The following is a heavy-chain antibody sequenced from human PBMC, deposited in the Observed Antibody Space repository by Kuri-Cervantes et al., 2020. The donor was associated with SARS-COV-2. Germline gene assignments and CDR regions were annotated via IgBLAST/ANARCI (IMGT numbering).Heavy chain of an antibody. Sequence: SETLSLTCTVPGGSISSYYWSWIRQPPGKGLELSGYIYYSGSTYYNPSLKIRVTISVDRSKNQFSLKLSYVTAADTAVYYCARDWGGYGSYLAHGFDYWGQGTLVTVSS. CDR3: ARDWGGYGSYLAHGFDY. V-gene: IGHV4-59*12. CDR2: IYYSGST. D-gene: IGHD1-26*01. CDR1: GGSISSYY. J-gene: IGHJ4*02.